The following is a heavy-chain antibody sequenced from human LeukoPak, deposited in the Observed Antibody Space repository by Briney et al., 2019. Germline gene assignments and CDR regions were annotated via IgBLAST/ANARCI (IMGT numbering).Heavy chain of an antibody. V-gene: IGHV3-74*01. CDR2: INSDASVT. J-gene: IGHJ4*02. CDR3: AKAGAMILQHYFDY. D-gene: IGHD3-22*01. Sequence: PGGSLRLSCAASGFTFSNYWMHWVRQTPGKGLVWVSRINSDASVTTYADSVKGRFTISRDNAKNTLYLQMNSLRAEDTAVYCCAKAGAMILQHYFDYWGQGTLVTVSS. CDR1: GFTFSNYW.